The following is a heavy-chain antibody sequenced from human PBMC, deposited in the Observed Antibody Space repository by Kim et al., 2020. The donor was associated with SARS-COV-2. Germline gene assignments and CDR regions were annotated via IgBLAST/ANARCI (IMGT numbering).Heavy chain of an antibody. D-gene: IGHD3-16*01. V-gene: IGHV3-30-3*01. CDR3: ARGAFGNYYYMDV. CDR2: ISYDGSNK. J-gene: IGHJ6*03. Sequence: GGSLRLSCAASGFTFSSYAMHWVRQAPGKGLEWVAVISYDGSNKYYADSVKGRFTISRDNSKNTLYLQMNSLRAEDTAVYYCARGAFGNYYYMDVWGKGT. CDR1: GFTFSSYA.